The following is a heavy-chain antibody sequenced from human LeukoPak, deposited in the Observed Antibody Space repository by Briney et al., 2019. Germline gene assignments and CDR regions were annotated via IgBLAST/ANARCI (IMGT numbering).Heavy chain of an antibody. Sequence: GGSLRLSCAASGFTFSSYWMSWVRQAPGKGLEWVANIKQDGSEKYYVDSVKGRFTISRDNAKNSLYLQMNSLRAEDTAVYYCAKVSVRVARGYLDYWGQGTLVTVSS. CDR3: AKVSVRVARGYLDY. V-gene: IGHV3-7*03. CDR1: GFTFSSYW. CDR2: IKQDGSEK. J-gene: IGHJ4*02. D-gene: IGHD3-10*02.